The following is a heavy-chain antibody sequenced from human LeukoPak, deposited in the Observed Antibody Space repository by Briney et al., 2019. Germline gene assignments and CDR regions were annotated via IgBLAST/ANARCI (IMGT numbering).Heavy chain of an antibody. CDR2: INPNSGGT. D-gene: IGHD3-9*01. CDR3: ARGHDNTGYNYFDY. J-gene: IGHJ4*02. CDR1: GYTFSDYY. V-gene: IGHV1-2*02. Sequence: ASVKVSCKASGYTFSDYYIHWVRQAPGQGLERMGWINPNSGGTNYAQKFQGRVTMTRDTSIATTYMDLSSLISDDTAVYYCARGHDNTGYNYFDYWGQGTLVTASS.